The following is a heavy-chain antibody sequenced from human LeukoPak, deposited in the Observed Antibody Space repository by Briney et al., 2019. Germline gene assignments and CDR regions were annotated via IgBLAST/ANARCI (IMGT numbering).Heavy chain of an antibody. CDR3: AKDLVTMIAKEFDY. CDR2: ISYDGSNK. V-gene: IGHV3-30*18. Sequence: GRSLRLSCAASGFTFSSYGMHWVRQAPGKGLEWVAVISYDGSNKYYADSVKGRFTISRDNSKNTLYLQMNSLRAEDTAVYYCAKDLVTMIAKEFDYWGQGTLVTVSS. D-gene: IGHD3-22*01. J-gene: IGHJ4*02. CDR1: GFTFSSYG.